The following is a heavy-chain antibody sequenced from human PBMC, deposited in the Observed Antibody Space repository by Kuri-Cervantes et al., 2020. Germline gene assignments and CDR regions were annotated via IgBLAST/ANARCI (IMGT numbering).Heavy chain of an antibody. D-gene: IGHD3-16*01. Sequence: GGSLRLSCEVSGFLVSHTYMSWVRQAPGKGLEWVSGMTNSGDGYYADSVKGRSTISRDNSNNTLELQMNSLRAEDTAMYYCVRRGDLGGRRGYDIWGQGTMVTVSS. J-gene: IGHJ3*02. CDR1: GFLVSHTY. CDR2: MTNSGDG. V-gene: IGHV3-53*01. CDR3: VRRGDLGGRRGYDI.